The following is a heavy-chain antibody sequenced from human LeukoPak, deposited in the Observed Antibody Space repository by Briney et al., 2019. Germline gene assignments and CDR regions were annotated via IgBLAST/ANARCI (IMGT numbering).Heavy chain of an antibody. D-gene: IGHD3-22*01. V-gene: IGHV3-30*04. J-gene: IGHJ4*02. CDR1: GFTFSSYA. CDR2: ISYDGSNK. Sequence: GGSLRLSCAASGFTFSSYAMHWVRQAPGKGLEWVAVISYDGSNKYYADSVKGRFTISRDNSKNTPYLQMNSLRAEDTAVYYCARDFGYYDSSGDLDYWGQGTLVTVSS. CDR3: ARDFGYYDSSGDLDY.